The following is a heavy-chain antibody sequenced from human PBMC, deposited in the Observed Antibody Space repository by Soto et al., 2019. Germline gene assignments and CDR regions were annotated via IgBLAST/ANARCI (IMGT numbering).Heavy chain of an antibody. CDR3: SRGVGSGLSDY. J-gene: IGHJ4*02. CDR2: INAGNGNT. D-gene: IGHD1-26*01. V-gene: IGHV1-3*01. CDR1: GYTFTSYA. Sequence: QVQLVQSGAEVKKPGASVKVSCKASGYTFTSYAMHWVRQAPGQRLEWMGWINAGNGNTKYSQKFQGRVTITRDTSASTAYMELSSLSSEDTAVYYCSRGVGSGLSDYWGQGPLVTVSS.